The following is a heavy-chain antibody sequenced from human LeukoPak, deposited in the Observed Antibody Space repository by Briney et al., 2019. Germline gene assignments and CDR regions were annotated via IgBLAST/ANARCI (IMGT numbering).Heavy chain of an antibody. CDR2: FDPEFGET. D-gene: IGHD3-3*01. V-gene: IGHV1-24*01. CDR3: ASELYYDFWSGYGYYYYYMDV. Sequence: ASVKVSCKVSGYTLTELSMHWVRQAPGKGLEWMGGFDPEFGETIYAQKFQGRVTMTEDTSTDTAYMELSSLRSEDTAVYYCASELYYDFWSGYGYYYYYMDVWGKGTTVTVSS. J-gene: IGHJ6*03. CDR1: GYTLTELS.